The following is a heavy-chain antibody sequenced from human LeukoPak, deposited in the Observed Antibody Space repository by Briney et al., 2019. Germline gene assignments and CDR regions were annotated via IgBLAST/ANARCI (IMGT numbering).Heavy chain of an antibody. D-gene: IGHD2-15*01. Sequence: KPSETLSLTCTVSGGSISSYYRSWIRQVPGKGLEWIAYIYYIGSTDYNPSLKSRVTISVDTSKNQFSLDVSSVTAADTAVYYCARHDVVSRAFDIWGPGTMVTVSS. CDR3: ARHDVVSRAFDI. J-gene: IGHJ3*02. V-gene: IGHV4-59*08. CDR1: GGSISSYY. CDR2: IYYIGST.